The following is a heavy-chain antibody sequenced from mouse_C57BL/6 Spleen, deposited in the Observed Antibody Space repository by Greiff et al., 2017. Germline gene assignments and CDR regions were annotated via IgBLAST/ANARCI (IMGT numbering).Heavy chain of an antibody. CDR2: INPNNGGT. Sequence: VQLQQSGPELVKPGASVKMSCKASGYTFTDYNMHWVKQSHGKSLEWIGYINPNNGGTSYNQKFKGKATLTVNKSSSTAYMELRSLTSEDSAVYYCAREKGTTVERYYAMDYWGQGTSVTVSS. D-gene: IGHD1-1*01. CDR3: AREKGTTVERYYAMDY. J-gene: IGHJ4*01. V-gene: IGHV1-22*01. CDR1: GYTFTDYN.